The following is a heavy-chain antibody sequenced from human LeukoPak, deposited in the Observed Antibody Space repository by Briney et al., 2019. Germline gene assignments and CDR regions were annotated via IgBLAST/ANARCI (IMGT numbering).Heavy chain of an antibody. CDR3: AREGYGYFEDY. D-gene: IGHD5-18*01. CDR1: GFTFTNYA. V-gene: IGHV3-74*01. Sequence: GGSLRLSCAASGFTFTNYAMSWVRQAPGKGLVWVSRINSDGSSTSYADSVKGRFTISRDNAKNTLYLQMNSLRAEDTAVYYCAREGYGYFEDYWGQGTLVTVSS. J-gene: IGHJ4*02. CDR2: INSDGSST.